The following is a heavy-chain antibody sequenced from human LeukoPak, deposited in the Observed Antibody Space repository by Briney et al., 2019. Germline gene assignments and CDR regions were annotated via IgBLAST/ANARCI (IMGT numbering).Heavy chain of an antibody. CDR1: GFTFRSYS. CDR2: INSDVSIT. CDR3: TRRSDSGTYYDY. J-gene: IGHJ4*02. Sequence: PGGSLRLSCVASGFTFRSYSMHWVRQAPGKGLEWVSRINSDVSITTYADSVKGRFTVSRDNAKNTLFLQMNSLRAEDTAVYYCTRRSDSGTYYDYWGQGTLVTVSS. V-gene: IGHV3-74*03. D-gene: IGHD1-26*01.